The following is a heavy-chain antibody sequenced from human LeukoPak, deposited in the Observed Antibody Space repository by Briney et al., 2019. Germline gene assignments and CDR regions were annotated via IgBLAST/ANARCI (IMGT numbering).Heavy chain of an antibody. Sequence: AETLSLTCTVSGGSISSSSYYWGWIRQPPGKGREWIVSSYYSGSTYYNPSLKSRVTISVDTSKNQFSLKLSSVTAADTAVYYCASPGGVVIDGYFDLWGRGTLVTVSS. CDR2: SYYSGST. CDR1: GGSISSSSYY. J-gene: IGHJ2*01. V-gene: IGHV4-39*01. D-gene: IGHD2-21*01. CDR3: ASPGGVVIDGYFDL.